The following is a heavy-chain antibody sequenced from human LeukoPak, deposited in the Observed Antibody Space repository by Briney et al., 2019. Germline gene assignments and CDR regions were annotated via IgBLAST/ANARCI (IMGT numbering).Heavy chain of an antibody. CDR3: AGSPYYDSNGYYDC. CDR2: ISSSSSYI. D-gene: IGHD3-22*01. V-gene: IGHV3-21*01. J-gene: IGHJ4*02. CDR1: GFTFSSYS. Sequence: PGGSLRLSCAASGFTFSSYSMNWVRQAPGKGLEWVSSISSSSSYIYYADSVKGRFTISRDNSKNMMSLQMNSLRAEDTAVYYWAGSPYYDSNGYYDCWGQGTLVTVSS.